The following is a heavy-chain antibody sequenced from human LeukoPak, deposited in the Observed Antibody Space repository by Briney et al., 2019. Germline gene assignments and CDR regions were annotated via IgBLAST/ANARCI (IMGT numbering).Heavy chain of an antibody. Sequence: GGSLRLSCAASGFTFSDYYMSWIRQAPGKGLEWVSYISSSSSYTNYADSVKGRFTISRDNAKNSLYLQMNSLRAEDTAVYYCARDATGTTAYFDYWGPGTLVTVSS. V-gene: IGHV3-11*06. CDR3: ARDATGTTAYFDY. CDR1: GFTFSDYY. CDR2: ISSSSSYT. D-gene: IGHD1-1*01. J-gene: IGHJ4*02.